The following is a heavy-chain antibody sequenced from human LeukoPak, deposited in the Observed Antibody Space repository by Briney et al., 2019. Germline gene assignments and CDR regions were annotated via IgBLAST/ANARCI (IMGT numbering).Heavy chain of an antibody. CDR1: GFTVTSNY. Sequence: PGGSLRLSCAASGFTVTSNYMAWVRQAPGKGLQCVSIIYDGGTTYFADSVRGRFTISRDDSRNTLYLQMDSLRADDTGLYYCAKEQNDIEPFFDYWGQGTLVTVSS. D-gene: IGHD1-1*01. CDR2: IYDGGTT. J-gene: IGHJ4*02. CDR3: AKEQNDIEPFFDY. V-gene: IGHV3-66*01.